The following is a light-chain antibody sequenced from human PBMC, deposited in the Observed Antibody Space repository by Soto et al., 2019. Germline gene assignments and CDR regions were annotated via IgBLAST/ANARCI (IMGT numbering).Light chain of an antibody. CDR2: GAS. CDR1: QSVSSN. CDR3: QQYNNWRLT. J-gene: IGKJ4*01. Sequence: EIVMTQSPATLSVSPGERATLSCRASQSVSSNLAWYQQKPGQAPRLLIYGASTRATGIPARFSGSGSGTAFTLTISSLQSEDFAVYYCQQYNNWRLTFGGGTKVEIK. V-gene: IGKV3D-15*01.